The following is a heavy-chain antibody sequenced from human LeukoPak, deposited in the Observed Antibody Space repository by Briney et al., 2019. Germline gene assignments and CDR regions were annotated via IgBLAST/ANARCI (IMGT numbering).Heavy chain of an antibody. D-gene: IGHD3-3*01. V-gene: IGHV1-18*01. Sequence: PSVKVSCKASSYTFTSYGISWVRQAPGQGLEWMGWISAYNGNTNYAQKLQGRVTMTTDTSTSTAYMELRSLRADDTAVYYCERVSTLYDFGGWFDPWGQGTLVTVSS. CDR1: SYTFTSYG. CDR3: ERVSTLYDFGGWFDP. CDR2: ISAYNGNT. J-gene: IGHJ5*02.